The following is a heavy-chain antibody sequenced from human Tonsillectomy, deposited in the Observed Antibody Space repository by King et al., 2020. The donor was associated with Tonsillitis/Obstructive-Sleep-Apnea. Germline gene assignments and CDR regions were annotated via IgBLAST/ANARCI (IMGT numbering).Heavy chain of an antibody. J-gene: IGHJ4*02. CDR3: ARHDSPNHVDTAMVTSGFDY. CDR2: IYYSGST. V-gene: IGHV4-39*01. CDR1: GGSLSSSSYY. D-gene: IGHD5-18*01. Sequence: RQLQESGPGLVKPSETLSLTCTVSGGSLSSSSYYWGWIRQPPGKGLEWIGSIYYSGSTYYNPSLKSRVTISVDTSKNQFSLKLSSVTAADTAVYYCARHDSPNHVDTAMVTSGFDYWGQGTLVTVSS.